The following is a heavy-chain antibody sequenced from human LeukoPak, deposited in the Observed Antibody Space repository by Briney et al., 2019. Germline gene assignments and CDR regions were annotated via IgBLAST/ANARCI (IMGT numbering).Heavy chain of an antibody. D-gene: IGHD3-10*01. J-gene: IGHJ5*02. CDR2: FDPEDGET. CDR1: GYTLTELS. CDR3: VTRLLWFGETFDP. V-gene: IGHV1-24*01. Sequence: ASVKVSCKVSGYTLTELSMHWVRQAPGKGLEWMGGFDPEDGETIYAQKFQGRVTMTEDTSTDTAYMELSSLRSEDTAVYYCVTRLLWFGETFDPWGQGTLVTVSS.